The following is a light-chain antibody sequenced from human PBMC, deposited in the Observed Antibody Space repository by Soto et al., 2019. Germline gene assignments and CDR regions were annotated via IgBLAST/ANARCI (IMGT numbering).Light chain of an antibody. J-gene: IGKJ1*01. CDR3: QQSFTIPWT. Sequence: DIPMTQSPSSLSTSVGDRVTITCRASQYIGTYLNWYQQKPGEAPKLLMSSASRLQSGVPSTFSGSGRGTEFTLTISRLQPGDFAAYYCQQSFTIPWTFGQGTRVEIK. CDR1: QYIGTY. CDR2: SAS. V-gene: IGKV1-39*01.